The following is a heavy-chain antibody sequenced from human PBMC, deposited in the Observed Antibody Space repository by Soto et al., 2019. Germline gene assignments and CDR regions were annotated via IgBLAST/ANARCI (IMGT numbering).Heavy chain of an antibody. Sequence: ASVKVSCKASGYTFTSYDINWVRQATGQGLEWMGWMNPNSGNTGYAQKFQGRVTMTRNTSISTAYMELSSLRSEDTAVYYCARNLGWIQLWGYYYYYGMDVWGQGTTVPVSS. CDR2: MNPNSGNT. CDR3: ARNLGWIQLWGYYYYYGMDV. J-gene: IGHJ6*02. D-gene: IGHD5-18*01. V-gene: IGHV1-8*01. CDR1: GYTFTSYD.